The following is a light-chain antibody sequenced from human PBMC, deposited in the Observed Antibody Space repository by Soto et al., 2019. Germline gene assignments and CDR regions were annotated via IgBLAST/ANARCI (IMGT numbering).Light chain of an antibody. CDR3: QQYNNWAIT. CDR2: GAS. Sequence: EIVMTQSPATLSVSPVERATLSCRASQSVSSNLAWYQQKPGQAPRLLIYGASTRATGIPARFSGSGSGTEFTLTISSLQSEDFAVYYCQQYNNWAITFGQGTRLEI. J-gene: IGKJ5*01. CDR1: QSVSSN. V-gene: IGKV3-15*01.